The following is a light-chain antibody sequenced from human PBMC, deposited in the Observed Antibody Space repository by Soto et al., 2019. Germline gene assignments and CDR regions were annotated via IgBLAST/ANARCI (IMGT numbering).Light chain of an antibody. CDR3: QQYGSSPPT. Sequence: EIVLTQSPGTLSLSPGERATLSCRASQSVSSSYLAWHQQKPGQAPRLLIYGASSRATGIPDTFSGSGSGTDFTLTISRLEPDDFAVYYCQQYGSSPPTFDQGTKVEIK. CDR1: QSVSSSY. J-gene: IGKJ1*01. CDR2: GAS. V-gene: IGKV3-20*01.